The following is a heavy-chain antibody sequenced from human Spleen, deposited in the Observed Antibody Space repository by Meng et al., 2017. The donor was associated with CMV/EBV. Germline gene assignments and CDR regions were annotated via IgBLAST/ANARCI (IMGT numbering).Heavy chain of an antibody. J-gene: IGHJ5*02. CDR3: ARALRHNWFDP. CDR1: VGSIGNGDYY. Sequence: VHLQDLCPRLGKHLHNLALSFNGSVGSIGNGDYYWSWIRQPQGKGLEWMGYIYYSGSTYYNPSLKSRVTISVDTSKNQFSLKLSSVTAADTAVYYCARALRHNWFDPWGQGTLVTVSS. CDR2: IYYSGST. V-gene: IGHV4-30-4*08.